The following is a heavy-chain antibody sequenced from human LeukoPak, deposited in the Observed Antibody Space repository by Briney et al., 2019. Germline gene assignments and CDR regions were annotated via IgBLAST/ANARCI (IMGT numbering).Heavy chain of an antibody. CDR2: INPNSGGT. J-gene: IGHJ4*02. CDR3: ARDYDILTGYYPLGD. Sequence: ASVKVSCKASGYTFTDYYMHWVRQAPGQGLEWMRWINPNSGGTNYAQKFQGRVTMTRDTSISTAYMELSRLRSDDTAVYYCARDYDILTGYYPLGDWGQGTLVTVSS. V-gene: IGHV1-2*02. D-gene: IGHD3-9*01. CDR1: GYTFTDYY.